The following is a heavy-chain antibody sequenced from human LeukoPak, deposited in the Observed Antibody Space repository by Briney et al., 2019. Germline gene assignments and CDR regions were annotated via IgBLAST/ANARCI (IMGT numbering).Heavy chain of an antibody. V-gene: IGHV3-23*01. CDR3: VKTQGYYDC. CDR1: GFTFSSYG. J-gene: IGHJ4*02. CDR2: IGVGGTT. Sequence: GGSLRLSCAASGFTFSSYGMNWVRQAPGKGLEWVSGIGVGGTTYYADSVKGRFTISRDTSKNTLYLQMNSLRVEDTAVYYCVKTQGYYDCWGQGTLVTVSS. D-gene: IGHD3-22*01.